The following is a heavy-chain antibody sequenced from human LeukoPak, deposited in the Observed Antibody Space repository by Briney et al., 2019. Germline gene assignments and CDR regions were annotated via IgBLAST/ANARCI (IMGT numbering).Heavy chain of an antibody. CDR3: ARRHVEYSSSSDPYYFDY. J-gene: IGHJ4*02. D-gene: IGHD6-6*01. CDR2: ISAYNGNT. CDR1: GYTCTSYG. V-gene: IGHV1-18*01. Sequence: ASVKVSCKASGYTCTSYGISWVRQAPGQGLEWMGWISAYNGNTNYARKLQGRVTMTTDTSTSTAYMELRSLRSDDTAVYYCARRHVEYSSSSDPYYFDYWGQGTLVTVSS.